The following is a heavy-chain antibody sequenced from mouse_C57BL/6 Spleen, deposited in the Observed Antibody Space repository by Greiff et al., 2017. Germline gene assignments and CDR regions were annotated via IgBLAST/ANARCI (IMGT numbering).Heavy chain of an antibody. Sequence: QVQLKQSGAELARPGASVKLSCKASGYTFTSYGISWVKQRPGQGLEWIGEIYPRSGNTYYNEKFKGKATLTADKSSSTAYMELRSLTSEDSAVYFCARSGDYWFAYWGQGTLVTVSA. V-gene: IGHV1-81*01. CDR1: GYTFTSYG. CDR2: IYPRSGNT. CDR3: ARSGDYWFAY. D-gene: IGHD2-4*01. J-gene: IGHJ3*01.